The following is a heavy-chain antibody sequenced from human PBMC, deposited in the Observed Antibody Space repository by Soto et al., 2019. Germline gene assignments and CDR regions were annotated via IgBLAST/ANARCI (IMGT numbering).Heavy chain of an antibody. V-gene: IGHV4-59*01. CDR3: ARGADCSIPSCTGNWFAS. CDR2: IYYKGST. Sequence: SETLSLTCIVSGGSISNDYWSWIRQPPGKGLEWIGHIYYKGSTDYNPSLKSRVTISRATSKSQFSLNLTSVTAADTAVYYCARGADCSIPSCTGNWFASWGQGIQVTVSS. D-gene: IGHD2-2*01. CDR1: GGSISNDY. J-gene: IGHJ5*01.